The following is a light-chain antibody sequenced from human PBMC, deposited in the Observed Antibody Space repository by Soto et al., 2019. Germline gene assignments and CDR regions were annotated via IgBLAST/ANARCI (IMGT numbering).Light chain of an antibody. V-gene: IGKV3-15*01. J-gene: IGKJ5*01. CDR1: QTINNN. CDR3: QQYNYWPPIT. CDR2: DAS. Sequence: EIVMTQSPATLSVSPGERATLSCRASQTINNNLAWYQQKPGQAPRLLIFDASTRATGIPARCSGGGSGTEFALTISSLQSEDCAVYYCQQYNYWPPITFGQGTRLEIK.